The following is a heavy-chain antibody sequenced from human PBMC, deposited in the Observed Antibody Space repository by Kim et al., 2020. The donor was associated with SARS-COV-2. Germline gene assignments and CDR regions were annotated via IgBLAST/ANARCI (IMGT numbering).Heavy chain of an antibody. CDR3: ARVKTYYDFWSGYYNWYFDL. V-gene: IGHV1-8*01. Sequence: ASVKVSCKASGYTFTSYDINWVRQATGQGLEWMGWMNPNSGNTGYAQKFQGRVTMTRNTSISTAYMELSSLRSEDTAVYYCARVKTYYDFWSGYYNWYFDLWGRGTLVTVSS. J-gene: IGHJ2*01. D-gene: IGHD3-3*01. CDR2: MNPNSGNT. CDR1: GYTFTSYD.